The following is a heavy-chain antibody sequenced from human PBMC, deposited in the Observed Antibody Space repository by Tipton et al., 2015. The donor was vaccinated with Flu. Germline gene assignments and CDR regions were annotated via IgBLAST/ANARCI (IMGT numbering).Heavy chain of an antibody. CDR2: VYYSGST. Sequence: TLSLTCTVSGGSISSYYWSWIRQSPGKGLEWIGYVYYSGSTTYNPSLKSRVTISVDTSKNQFSLKLSSVTAADTAVYYCARGYSGSYHTPLYYWGQGTLVTVSS. CDR1: GGSISSYY. D-gene: IGHD1-26*01. CDR3: ARGYSGSYHTPLYY. V-gene: IGHV4-59*01. J-gene: IGHJ4*02.